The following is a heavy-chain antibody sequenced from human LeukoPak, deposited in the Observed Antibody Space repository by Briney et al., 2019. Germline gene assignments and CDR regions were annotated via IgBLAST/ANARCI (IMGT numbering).Heavy chain of an antibody. V-gene: IGHV3-53*01. D-gene: IGHD6-13*01. Sequence: GGSLRLSCAASGFTVSSNYMSWVRQAPGKGLEWVSVLYGGGTSFYADSVKGRFTISRDNSKNTLYLQMNGLRAEDTAVYFCARASSIGAAGLFDYWGPGTLVTVSS. CDR1: GFTVSSNY. J-gene: IGHJ4*02. CDR3: ARASSIGAAGLFDY. CDR2: LYGGGTS.